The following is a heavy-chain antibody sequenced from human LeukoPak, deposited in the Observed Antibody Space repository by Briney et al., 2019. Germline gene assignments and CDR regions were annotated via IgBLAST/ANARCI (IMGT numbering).Heavy chain of an antibody. CDR2: IYPGDSDT. CDR1: GYGFTSYW. J-gene: IGHJ5*02. Sequence: GESLQISCKGSGYGFTSYWIGWVRQMPGKGLEGMGIIYPGDSDTRYSPSFQGQVTISADKSISTAYLQWSSLKASDTAMYYCARHIMEPPSWFDPWGQGTLVTVSS. CDR3: ARHIMEPPSWFDP. D-gene: IGHD1-14*01. V-gene: IGHV5-51*01.